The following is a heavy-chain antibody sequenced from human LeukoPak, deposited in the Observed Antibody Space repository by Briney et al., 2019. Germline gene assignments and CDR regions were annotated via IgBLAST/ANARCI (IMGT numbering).Heavy chain of an antibody. CDR2: IYYSGSS. Sequence: SETLSLTCNVSGGSISGYHWSWIRQPPGKGLEWLGYIYYSGSSNYNPSLKSRVTISADTSKNQFSLKLSSVTAADTAVYYCARVPRSYYYYYYMDVWGKGTTVTVSS. CDR3: ARVPRSYYYYYYMDV. V-gene: IGHV4-59*01. J-gene: IGHJ6*03. CDR1: GGSISGYH.